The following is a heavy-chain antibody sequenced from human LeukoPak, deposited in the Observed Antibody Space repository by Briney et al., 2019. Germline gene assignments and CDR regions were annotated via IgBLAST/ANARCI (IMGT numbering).Heavy chain of an antibody. D-gene: IGHD6-19*01. CDR2: LNPSGDQR. CDR1: GYTLSTYY. CDR3: ARGGVVSRGQWLCADY. V-gene: IGHV1-46*01. J-gene: IGHJ4*02. Sequence: APVKVSCKTSGYTLSTYYMHWVRQAPGQGLEWMGILNPSGDQRIYAQKFQDRVTMTWDTSTSTVYMELNSLTSDDTAVYYCARGGVVSRGQWLCADYWGQGALVTVSS.